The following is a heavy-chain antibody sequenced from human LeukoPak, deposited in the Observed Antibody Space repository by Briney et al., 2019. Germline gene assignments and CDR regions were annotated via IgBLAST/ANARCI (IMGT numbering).Heavy chain of an antibody. CDR1: GYTFTSYY. V-gene: IGHV1-46*01. D-gene: IGHD3-3*02. J-gene: IGHJ4*02. CDR3: ARGQGISPKGDYFDY. Sequence: GASVKVSCKASGYTFTSYYMHWVRQAPGQGLEWMGIINPSSGSTSYAQKFQGRVTMTRDTSTSTVCMELSSLRSEDTAVYYCARGQGISPKGDYFDYWGQGTLVTVSS. CDR2: INPSSGST.